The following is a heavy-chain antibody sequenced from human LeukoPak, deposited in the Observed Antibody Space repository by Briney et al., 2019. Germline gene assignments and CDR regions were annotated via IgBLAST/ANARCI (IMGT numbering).Heavy chain of an antibody. Sequence: SETLSLTCSVSGGSISSGGYYWSWIRQHPGKVLEWIGYIYYSGSTYYNPSLKSRVTISVDTSKNQFSLKLSSVTAADTAVYYCARASTSNWFDPWGQGTLVTVSS. CDR2: IYYSGST. CDR1: GGSISSGGYY. CDR3: ARASTSNWFDP. J-gene: IGHJ5*02. V-gene: IGHV4-31*03. D-gene: IGHD5/OR15-5a*01.